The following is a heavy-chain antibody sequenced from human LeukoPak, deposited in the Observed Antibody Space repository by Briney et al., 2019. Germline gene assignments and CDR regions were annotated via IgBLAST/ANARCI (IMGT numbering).Heavy chain of an antibody. CDR1: GSSISSGGYY. Sequence: SQTLSLTCTVSGSSISSGGYYWSWIRQHPGKGLEWIGYIYYSGSTYYNPSLKSRVTISVDTPKNQFSLKLSSVTAADTAVYYCARLLGTFFGVVIPYFDYWGQGTLVTVSS. CDR2: IYYSGST. J-gene: IGHJ4*02. D-gene: IGHD3-3*01. V-gene: IGHV4-31*03. CDR3: ARLLGTFFGVVIPYFDY.